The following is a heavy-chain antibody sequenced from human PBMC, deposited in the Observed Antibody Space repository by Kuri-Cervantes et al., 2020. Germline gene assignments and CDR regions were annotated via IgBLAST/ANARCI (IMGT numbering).Heavy chain of an antibody. J-gene: IGHJ4*02. CDR1: GFTFSDYY. CDR3: ASTGGDYGGYYFDS. Sequence: GGSVRVCCAASGFTFSDYYMSWIRQAPGKGLEWVSYISSSGSTIYYADSVKGRFTISRDNAKNSLYLQMNSLRAEDTAVYYCASTGGDYGGYYFDSWGQGTLVTVSS. D-gene: IGHD4-17*01. CDR2: ISSSGSTI. V-gene: IGHV3-11*04.